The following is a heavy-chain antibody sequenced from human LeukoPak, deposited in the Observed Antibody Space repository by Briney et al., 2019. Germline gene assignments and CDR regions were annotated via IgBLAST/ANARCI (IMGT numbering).Heavy chain of an antibody. CDR3: ARLPERYDAFDI. D-gene: IGHD1-14*01. J-gene: IGHJ3*02. CDR2: IYYSGST. CDR1: GGSISSSSYY. V-gene: IGHV4-39*01. Sequence: PSETLSLTCTVSGGSISSSSYYWGWIRQPPGKGLEWIGSIYYSGSTYYNPSLKSRVTISVDTSKNQFSLKLSSVTAADTAVYYCARLPERYDAFDIWGQGTMVTVSS.